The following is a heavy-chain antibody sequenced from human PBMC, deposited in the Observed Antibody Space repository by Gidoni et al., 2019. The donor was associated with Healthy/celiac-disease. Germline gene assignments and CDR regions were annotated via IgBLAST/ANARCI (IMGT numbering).Heavy chain of an antibody. Sequence: QLQLQESGPGLVKPSETLSFPCTVSGGSISSSSYYWGWIRQPPGKGLEWIGSIYYSGSTYYNPSLKSRVTISVDTSKNQFSLKLSSVTAADTAVYYCATVTPGIVGATTDYWGQGTLVTVSS. CDR2: IYYSGST. V-gene: IGHV4-39*01. CDR1: GGSISSSSYY. D-gene: IGHD1-26*01. CDR3: ATVTPGIVGATTDY. J-gene: IGHJ4*02.